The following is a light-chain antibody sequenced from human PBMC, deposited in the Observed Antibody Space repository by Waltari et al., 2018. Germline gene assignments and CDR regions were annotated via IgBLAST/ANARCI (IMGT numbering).Light chain of an antibody. CDR2: EVS. CDR3: SSYAGSNNWV. Sequence: QSALTQPPSASGSPGQSVTLSCTGTSRDVGGYNYVPWYQQHPGKAPKLMIYEVSKRPSGVPDRFSGFKSGNTASLTVSGLQGEDEADYYCSSYAGSNNWVFGGGTKLTVL. V-gene: IGLV2-8*01. CDR1: SRDVGGYNY. J-gene: IGLJ3*02.